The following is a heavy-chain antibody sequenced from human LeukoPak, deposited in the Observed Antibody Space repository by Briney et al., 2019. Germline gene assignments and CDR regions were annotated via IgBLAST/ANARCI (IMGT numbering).Heavy chain of an antibody. D-gene: IGHD2-8*01. CDR1: GGSICSGSYY. CDR3: ARGPNCTHGVCYGLYYYYMVV. V-gene: IGHV4-61*02. Sequence: PSETLSLTCTVSGGSICSGSYYWSWIRQPAGKGLEWIGRIYTSGSTNYNPSLKSRVTISVDTSKNQFSLKLSSVTAADTAVYYCARGPNCTHGVCYGLYYYYMVVWGNGTTLTVSS. CDR2: IYTSGST. J-gene: IGHJ6*03.